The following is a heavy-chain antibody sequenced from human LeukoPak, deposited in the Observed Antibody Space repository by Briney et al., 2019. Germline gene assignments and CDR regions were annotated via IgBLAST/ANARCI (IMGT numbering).Heavy chain of an antibody. CDR1: GFTFDDYG. J-gene: IGHJ6*03. D-gene: IGHD3-10*01. V-gene: IGHV3-48*01. CDR3: ARAMVRGAPYYYYYMDV. CDR2: ISSNTRII. Sequence: GGSPRLSCAASGFTFDDYGMSWVRQAPGKGLQWVSYISSNTRIIDYADSVKGRFTISRDNAKNSLYLQMNSLKTEDTAVYYCARAMVRGAPYYYYYMDVWGKGTTVTVSS.